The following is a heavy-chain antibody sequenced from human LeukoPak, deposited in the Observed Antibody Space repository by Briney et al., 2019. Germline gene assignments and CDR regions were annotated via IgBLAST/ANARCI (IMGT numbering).Heavy chain of an antibody. CDR3: ANSNKDYFDY. Sequence: GGSLRLSCAASGFSVSDNYVSWVRQASGKGLEWVSVFYSGGSTHYADSVKGRFTISGDNSKNTVYLQMNSLRAEDTAVYYCANSNKDYFDYWGQGTLVTVSP. V-gene: IGHV3-53*01. CDR2: FYSGGST. CDR1: GFSVSDNY. D-gene: IGHD2/OR15-2a*01. J-gene: IGHJ4*02.